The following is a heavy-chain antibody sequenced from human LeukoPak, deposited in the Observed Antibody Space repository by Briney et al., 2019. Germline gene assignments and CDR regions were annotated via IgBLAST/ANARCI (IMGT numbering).Heavy chain of an antibody. J-gene: IGHJ6*02. V-gene: IGHV1-69*04. CDR3: ARGLISSGYYYYGMDV. Sequence: GASVKVSCKASGGTFSSYAISWVRQAPRQGLEWMGRIIPILGIANYAQKFQGRVTITADKSTSTAYMELSSLRSEDTAVYYCARGLISSGYYYYGMDVWGQGTTVTVSS. CDR2: IIPILGIA. D-gene: IGHD1-26*01. CDR1: GGTFSSYA.